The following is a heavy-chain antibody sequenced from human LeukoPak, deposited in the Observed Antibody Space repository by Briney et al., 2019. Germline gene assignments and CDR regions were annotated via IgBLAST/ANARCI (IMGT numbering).Heavy chain of an antibody. CDR3: ARERLGYCSSTSCYYYGMDV. Sequence: PGGSLRLSCAASGFTCSSYWMSWVRQAPGKGLEWVANIKQDGSEKYYVDSVKGRFTISRDNAKNSLYLQMNSLRAEDTAVYYCARERLGYCSSTSCYYYGMDVWGQGTTVTVSS. CDR2: IKQDGSEK. D-gene: IGHD2-2*01. V-gene: IGHV3-7*01. CDR1: GFTCSSYW. J-gene: IGHJ6*02.